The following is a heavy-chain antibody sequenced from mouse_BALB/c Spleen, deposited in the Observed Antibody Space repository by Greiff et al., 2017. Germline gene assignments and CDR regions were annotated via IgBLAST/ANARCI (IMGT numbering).Heavy chain of an antibody. CDR1: GFTFSDYY. CDR3: AREGTGFDY. V-gene: IGHV5-4*02. Sequence: EVKLVESGGGLVKPGGSLKLSCAASGFTFSDYYMYWVRQTPEKRLEWVSTISDGGSYTYYPDSVKGRFTISRDNSKNNLYLQMSSLKSEDTAMYYCAREGTGFDYWGQGTTLTVSS. CDR2: ISDGGSYT. J-gene: IGHJ2*01. D-gene: IGHD4-1*01.